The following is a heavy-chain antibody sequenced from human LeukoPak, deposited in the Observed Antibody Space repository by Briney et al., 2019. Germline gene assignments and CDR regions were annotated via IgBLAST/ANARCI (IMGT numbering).Heavy chain of an antibody. Sequence: GVSVKVSCKASGYTFTSYDINWMRQATGQGLEWMGWMNPNSGNTGCAQKFQGRVTITRNTSISTAYMELSSLRSEDTAVYYCARGRPRCSSTSCLNWFDPWGQGTLVTVSS. CDR1: GYTFTSYD. J-gene: IGHJ5*02. D-gene: IGHD2-2*01. V-gene: IGHV1-8*03. CDR2: MNPNSGNT. CDR3: ARGRPRCSSTSCLNWFDP.